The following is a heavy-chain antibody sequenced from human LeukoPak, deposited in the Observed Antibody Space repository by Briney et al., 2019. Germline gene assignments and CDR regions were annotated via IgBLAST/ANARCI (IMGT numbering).Heavy chain of an antibody. V-gene: IGHV3-48*03. D-gene: IGHD2-21*02. Sequence: GGSLRLFCAASGFHFRSYEINWVRQAPGKGLEGVSYISRSGSNIYYADSVKGRFTISRDNAKNSLYLQMSSLRAEDTAVYYCARDPPKYCGGDCYGPVDYYYGMGVWGQGTTVTVSS. CDR2: ISRSGSNI. J-gene: IGHJ6*02. CDR1: GFHFRSYE. CDR3: ARDPPKYCGGDCYGPVDYYYGMGV.